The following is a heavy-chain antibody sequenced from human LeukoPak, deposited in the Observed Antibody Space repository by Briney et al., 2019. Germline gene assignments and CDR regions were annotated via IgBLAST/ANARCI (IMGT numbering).Heavy chain of an antibody. J-gene: IGHJ4*02. D-gene: IGHD6-6*01. Sequence: SETLSLTCTVSGGSISSYYWSWIRQPAGKGLEWIGRIYTSGSTNYNPSLKSRVTISVDTSKNQFSLKLSSVTAADTAVYYCARGGGSLLRQLVFFDYWGQGTLVTVSS. V-gene: IGHV4-4*07. CDR2: IYTSGST. CDR1: GGSISSYY. CDR3: ARGGGSLLRQLVFFDY.